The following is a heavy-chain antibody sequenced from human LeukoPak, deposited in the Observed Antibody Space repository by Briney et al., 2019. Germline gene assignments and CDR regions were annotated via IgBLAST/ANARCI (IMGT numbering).Heavy chain of an antibody. V-gene: IGHV3-11*04. CDR3: ARDRGIFGVVIDRGNDY. CDR1: GFTFSDYY. CDR2: ISSSGSTI. D-gene: IGHD3-3*01. Sequence: PGGSLRLSCAASGFTFSDYYMSWIRQTPGKGLEWVSYISSSGSTIYYADSVKGRFTISRDNAKNSLYLQMNSLRAEDTAVYYCARDRGIFGVVIDRGNDYWGQGTLVTVSS. J-gene: IGHJ4*02.